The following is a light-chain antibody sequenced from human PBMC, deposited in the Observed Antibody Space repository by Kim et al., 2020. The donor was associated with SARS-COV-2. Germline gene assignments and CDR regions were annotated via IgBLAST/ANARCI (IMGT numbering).Light chain of an antibody. CDR1: QKLSSMY. CDR2: AAS. V-gene: IGKV3-20*01. CDR3: HQYGTSPPLYA. J-gene: IGKJ2*01. Sequence: PGDRATLSCTASQKLSSMYLAWYQQKPGQAPRLLIYAASTRVNGIPDKFSGSGSGTDFTLTISRLEPEDFAVYYCHQYGTSPPLYAFGQGTKLEI.